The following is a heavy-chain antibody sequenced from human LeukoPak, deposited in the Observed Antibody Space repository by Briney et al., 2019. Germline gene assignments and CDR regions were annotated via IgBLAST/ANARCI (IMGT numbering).Heavy chain of an antibody. D-gene: IGHD6-6*01. CDR1: GFTFSSYS. CDR2: ISSGSSYT. CDR3: GRAGGRSKAAKGDAFDI. J-gene: IGHJ3*02. V-gene: IGHV3-21*01. Sequence: KSGGSLRLSCAASGFTFSSYSMYWVRQAPGKGLEWVSSISSGSSYTYYADSVKGRFTISRDNAQNSMYLQMNSLRAEDTAVYHCGRAGGRSKAAKGDAFDIWGQGTMVTVSS.